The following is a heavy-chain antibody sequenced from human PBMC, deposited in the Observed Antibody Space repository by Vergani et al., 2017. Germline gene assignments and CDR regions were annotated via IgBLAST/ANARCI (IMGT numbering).Heavy chain of an antibody. J-gene: IGHJ4*02. CDR3: AREGGRDGYNFTPDY. V-gene: IGHV3-48*02. Sequence: EVQLVESGGGLVQPGGSLRLSCAASGFTFSSYSMNWVRQAPGKGLEWVSYISSSSSTIYYADSVKGRFTISRDNAKISLYLQMNSLRDEDTAVYYCAREGGRDGYNFTPDYWGQGTLVTVSS. CDR1: GFTFSSYS. D-gene: IGHD5-24*01. CDR2: ISSSSSTI.